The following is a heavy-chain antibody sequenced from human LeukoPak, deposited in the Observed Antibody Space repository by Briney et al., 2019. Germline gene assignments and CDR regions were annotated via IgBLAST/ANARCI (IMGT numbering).Heavy chain of an antibody. CDR1: GGSISSSSYY. J-gene: IGHJ2*01. V-gene: IGHV4-39*01. D-gene: IGHD3-22*01. CDR3: ARAAYYDRSGHYYWYFDL. CDR2: IYYSGST. Sequence: SETLSLTCTVSGGSISSSSYYWGWIRQPPGKGLEWIGCIYYSGSTNYNPSLKSRVTISVDTSKNQFSLKLSSVTAADTAVYYCARAAYYDRSGHYYWYFDLWGRGTLVTVSS.